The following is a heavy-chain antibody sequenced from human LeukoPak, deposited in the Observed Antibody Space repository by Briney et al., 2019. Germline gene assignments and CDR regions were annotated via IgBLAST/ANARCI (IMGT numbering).Heavy chain of an antibody. CDR2: ISSSSSYI. V-gene: IGHV3-21*01. CDR1: GFTFSSYS. CDR3: ARDFTMVRGVILNWFDP. J-gene: IGHJ5*02. Sequence: PGGSLSLSCAAYGFTFSSYSMNWVRQAQGKGLEWGSCISSSSSYIYYADQVKGRFTISRDNAKNSLYLQMNSLRAEDTAVYYCARDFTMVRGVILNWFDPWGQGTLVTVSS. D-gene: IGHD3-10*01.